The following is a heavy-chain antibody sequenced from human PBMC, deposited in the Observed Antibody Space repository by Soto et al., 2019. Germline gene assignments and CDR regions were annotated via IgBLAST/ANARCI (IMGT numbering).Heavy chain of an antibody. Sequence: LRLSCAASGFTFSSYAMSWVRQAPGKGLEWVSAISGSGGSTYYADSVKGRFTISRDNSKNTLYLQMNSLRAEDTAVYYCAKAGTYSYGQNWFDPWGQGTLVTVSS. CDR1: GFTFSSYA. D-gene: IGHD5-18*01. CDR2: ISGSGGST. J-gene: IGHJ5*02. CDR3: AKAGTYSYGQNWFDP. V-gene: IGHV3-23*01.